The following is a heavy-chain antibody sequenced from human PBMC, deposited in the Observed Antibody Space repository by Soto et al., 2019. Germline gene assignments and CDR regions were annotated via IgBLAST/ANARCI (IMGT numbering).Heavy chain of an antibody. Sequence: GGYLRLSCAASGFTFSSYSMNWVRQAPGKGLKWVSYIISSSSTIYYADSVNGRFTISRDNAKNSLYLQMNSLRSEDTAVYYCARAPTVTTLVDYWGQGTLVTVSS. CDR2: IISSSSTI. V-gene: IGHV3-48*01. D-gene: IGHD4-17*01. CDR3: ARAPTVTTLVDY. CDR1: GFTFSSYS. J-gene: IGHJ4*02.